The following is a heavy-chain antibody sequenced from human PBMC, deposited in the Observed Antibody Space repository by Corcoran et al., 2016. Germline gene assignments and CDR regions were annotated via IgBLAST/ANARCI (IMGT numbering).Heavy chain of an antibody. D-gene: IGHD3-22*01. J-gene: IGHJ4*02. CDR2: SIPIFGTA. CDR1: GGTFSSYA. V-gene: IGHV1-69*01. Sequence: QVQLVQSGAEVKKPGSSVKVSCKASGGTFSSYAISWVRQAPGQGLEWMGGSIPIFGTANYAQKFQGRVTITADESTSTAYMELSSLRPEDTAVYCCAGWPRDSSGYYFGYWGQGTLVTVSS. CDR3: AGWPRDSSGYYFGY.